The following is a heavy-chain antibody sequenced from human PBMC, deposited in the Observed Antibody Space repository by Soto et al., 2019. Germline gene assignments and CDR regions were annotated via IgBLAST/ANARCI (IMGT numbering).Heavy chain of an antibody. J-gene: IGHJ6*03. Sequence: SETLSLTCAVYGGSFSGYYWSWIRQPPGKGLEWIGEINHSGSTNYNPSLKSRVTISVDTSKNQFSLKLSSVTAADTAVYYCARETAAGRRRRNYYYYMDVWGKGTTVTVSS. CDR3: ARETAAGRRRRNYYYYMDV. V-gene: IGHV4-34*01. CDR1: GGSFSGYY. D-gene: IGHD6-13*01. CDR2: INHSGST.